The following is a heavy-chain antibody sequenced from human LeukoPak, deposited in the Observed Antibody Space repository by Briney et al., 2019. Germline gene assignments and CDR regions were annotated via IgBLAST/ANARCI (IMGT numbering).Heavy chain of an antibody. CDR1: GFTYSNYS. D-gene: IGHD5-24*01. Sequence: PGGSLPHSCPASGFTYSNYSTHWVRYALGKGQQWLSSISSSSSYIYYADSVKGRFTVSRDNAKNSLYLQMNSLRAEDTAVFYCARLDTNGYNSMTAYWGQGTLVTVSS. CDR2: ISSSSSYI. V-gene: IGHV3-21*01. CDR3: ARLDTNGYNSMTAY. J-gene: IGHJ4*02.